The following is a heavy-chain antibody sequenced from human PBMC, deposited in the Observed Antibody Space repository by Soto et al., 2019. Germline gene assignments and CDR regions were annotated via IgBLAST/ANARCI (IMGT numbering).Heavy chain of an antibody. CDR3: ARGGYSYEASYFQH. CDR1: GGSISSGGYS. Sequence: SETLSLTCAVSGGSISSGGYSWSWIRQPPGKGLEWIGYIYHSGSTYYNPSLKSRVTISVDRSKNQFSLKLSSVTAADTAVYYCARGGYSYEASYFQHRGQGTLVTVSS. CDR2: IYHSGST. V-gene: IGHV4-30-2*01. D-gene: IGHD5-18*01. J-gene: IGHJ1*01.